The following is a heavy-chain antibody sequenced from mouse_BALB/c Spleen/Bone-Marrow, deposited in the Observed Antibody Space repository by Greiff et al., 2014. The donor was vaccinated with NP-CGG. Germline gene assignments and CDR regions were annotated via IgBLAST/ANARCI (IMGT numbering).Heavy chain of an antibody. CDR1: GYAFSSYW. Sequence: QVQLQQSGAELVRPGSSVKISCKASGYAFSSYWMNWVKQRPRQGLEWIGQIYPGDGDTNYNGKFKGKATLTADKSSSTAYMQLSSLTSEDSAVYFCARGVPMDYWGQGTSVTVSS. J-gene: IGHJ4*01. V-gene: IGHV1-80*01. CDR3: ARGVPMDY. CDR2: IYPGDGDT.